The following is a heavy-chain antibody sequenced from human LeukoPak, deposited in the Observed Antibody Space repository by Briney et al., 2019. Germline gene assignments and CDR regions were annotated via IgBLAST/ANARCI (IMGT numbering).Heavy chain of an antibody. V-gene: IGHV3-21*01. Sequence: WSLRLSCAASGFTFSTFSMNWVRQTPGKGLEWVSAISGSGSDIYYADSVKGRFTISRDNPKRSLYLQMNSLRAEDTAVYYCARRTFPNDAFDVWGQGTVVTVSS. CDR2: ISGSGSDI. CDR3: ARRTFPNDAFDV. D-gene: IGHD1-7*01. J-gene: IGHJ3*01. CDR1: GFTFSTFS.